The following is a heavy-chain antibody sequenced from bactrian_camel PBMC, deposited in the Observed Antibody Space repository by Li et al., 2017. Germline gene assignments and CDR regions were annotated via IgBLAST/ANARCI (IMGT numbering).Heavy chain of an antibody. V-gene: IGHV3S55*01. CDR2: INTDAST. J-gene: IGHJ4*01. CDR1: GHIKRRYC. Sequence: HVQLVESGGGSVQAGGSLRLSCVASGHIKRRYCMGWFRTAPGKEREGVASINTDASTDYAYSVKGRFTISKDNAKNTLYLQMSNLKPEDSATYYCAASSCETEEEDDFQYYGQGTQVTV. D-gene: IGHD2*01.